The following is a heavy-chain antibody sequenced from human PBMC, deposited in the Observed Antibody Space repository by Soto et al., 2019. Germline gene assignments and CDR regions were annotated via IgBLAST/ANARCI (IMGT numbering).Heavy chain of an antibody. J-gene: IGHJ4*02. CDR1: GFTFSNHV. D-gene: IGHD3-16*01. CDR2: INSRGDNT. CDR3: GNGLENHYNYDY. Sequence: EVQLLESGGGLVQPGGSLRLSCAASGFTFSNHVMSWVRQAPGKGPEWVSSINSRGDNTYYAGSVRGRFTISRDNSKSTLYPQMNSLRAEDTAVYYCGNGLENHYNYDYWGQGTLVTVSS. V-gene: IGHV3-23*01.